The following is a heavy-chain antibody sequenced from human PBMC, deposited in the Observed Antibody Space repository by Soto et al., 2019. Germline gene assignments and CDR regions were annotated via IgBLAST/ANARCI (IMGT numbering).Heavy chain of an antibody. CDR3: AKVGPSYYYGMAF. Sequence: GGSLRLSCAASGFTFGYYWMSWVRQAPGKGLEWVSSISGSGRTIYHADSMRGRFAISRDNSKNSLYLQLNNLRVDDTAVYYCAKVGPSYYYGMAFWGQGTTVTVSS. V-gene: IGHV3-23*01. CDR2: ISGSGRTI. D-gene: IGHD1-26*01. CDR1: GFTFGYYW. J-gene: IGHJ6*02.